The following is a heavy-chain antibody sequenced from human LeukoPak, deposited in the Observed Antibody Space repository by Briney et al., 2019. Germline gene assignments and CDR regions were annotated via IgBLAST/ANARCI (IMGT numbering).Heavy chain of an antibody. Sequence: GESLQISCQASGYSFTSYWIGWVRQMPGKGLEWMGIIYPGDFDTRYSPSSQGQVTISADRSISTAYLQWSSLKASDTAMYYCARLQNSGNSGVFDYWGQGTLVTVSS. J-gene: IGHJ4*02. CDR3: ARLQNSGNSGVFDY. CDR1: GYSFTSYW. CDR2: IYPGDFDT. D-gene: IGHD4-23*01. V-gene: IGHV5-51*01.